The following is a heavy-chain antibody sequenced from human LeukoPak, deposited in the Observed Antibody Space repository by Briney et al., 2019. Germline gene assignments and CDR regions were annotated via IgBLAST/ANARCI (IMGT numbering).Heavy chain of an antibody. V-gene: IGHV4-34*01. Sequence: PSETLSLTCAVYGGSFSGYYWSWIRQPPGKGLEWIGEINHSGSTNYNPSLKSQVTISVDTSKNQFSLKLSPVTAADTAVYYCASGSSLDYWGQGTLVTVSS. CDR3: ASGSSLDY. CDR2: INHSGST. CDR1: GGSFSGYY. D-gene: IGHD6-6*01. J-gene: IGHJ4*02.